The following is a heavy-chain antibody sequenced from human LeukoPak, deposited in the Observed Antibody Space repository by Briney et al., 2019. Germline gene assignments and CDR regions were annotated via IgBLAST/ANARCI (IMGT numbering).Heavy chain of an antibody. V-gene: IGHV1-69*05. CDR1: GGTFSSYA. D-gene: IGHD6-13*01. CDR2: IIPIFGTA. CDR3: AKARIAAAGTGAFDV. J-gene: IGHJ3*01. Sequence: SVKVSCKASGGTFSSYAISWVRQAPGQGLEWMGGIIPIFGTANYAQKFQGRVTITTDESTSTAYMELSSLRSEDTAVYYCAKARIAAAGTGAFDVWGQGTMVTVSS.